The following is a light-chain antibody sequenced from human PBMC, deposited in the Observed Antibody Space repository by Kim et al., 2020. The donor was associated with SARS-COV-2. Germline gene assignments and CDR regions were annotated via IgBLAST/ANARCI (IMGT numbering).Light chain of an antibody. CDR3: QTWGTGIRV. CDR2: VNSDGSH. J-gene: IGLJ3*02. CDR1: SGHSNNA. V-gene: IGLV4-69*01. Sequence: QLVLTQSPSASASLGASVKLTCALSSGHSNNAIAWHQQQPEKGPQFLMKVNSDGSHSKGDGIPDRFSGSSSGAERYLTISSLQSEDEADYYCQTWGTGIRVFGGGTQLTVL.